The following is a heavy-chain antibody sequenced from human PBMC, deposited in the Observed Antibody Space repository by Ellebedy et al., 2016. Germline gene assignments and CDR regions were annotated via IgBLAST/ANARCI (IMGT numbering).Heavy chain of an antibody. Sequence: GESLKISXAASGFTFSSYAMHWVRQAPGKGLEWVAVISYDGSNKYYADSVKGRFTISRDNSKNTLYLQMNSLRAEDTAVYYCATARTWGGALPYDYWGQGTLVTVSS. CDR3: ATARTWGGALPYDY. J-gene: IGHJ4*02. CDR1: GFTFSSYA. D-gene: IGHD3-16*01. CDR2: ISYDGSNK. V-gene: IGHV3-30*04.